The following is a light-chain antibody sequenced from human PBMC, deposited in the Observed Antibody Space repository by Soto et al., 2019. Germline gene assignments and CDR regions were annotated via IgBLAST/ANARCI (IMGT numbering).Light chain of an antibody. V-gene: IGKV4-1*01. CDR2: RAS. Sequence: DIVMTQSPDSLAVSLGERATINCKSSQSVLYSSNNKNYLVWNQKPGQPPKLLIYRASTRESGVPDRFSGSGSGTDFTLTISSLQAEDVAIYYCQQCYSSPYTFGQGTKLEIK. CDR3: QQCYSSPYT. CDR1: QSVLYSSNNKNY. J-gene: IGKJ2*01.